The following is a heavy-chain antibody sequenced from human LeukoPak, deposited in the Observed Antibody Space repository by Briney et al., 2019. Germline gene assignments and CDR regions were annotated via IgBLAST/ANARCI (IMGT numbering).Heavy chain of an antibody. J-gene: IGHJ5*02. D-gene: IGHD3-10*01. CDR1: GGSFSGYY. Sequence: SETLSLTCAVYGGSFSGYYWSWIRQPPGKGLEWIGEINHSGSTNYNPSLKSRVTISVDTSKNQFSLKLSSVTAADTAVYYCARAPMVRGFRFDPWGQGTLVTVSS. CDR2: INHSGST. CDR3: ARAPMVRGFRFDP. V-gene: IGHV4-34*01.